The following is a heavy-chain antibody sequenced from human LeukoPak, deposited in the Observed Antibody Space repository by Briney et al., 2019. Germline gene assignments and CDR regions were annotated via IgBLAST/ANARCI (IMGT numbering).Heavy chain of an antibody. Sequence: GESLRLSCAASGFTFSSYDMHWVRQAPGKGLEWVAVISNDGSNKYYADSVKGRFTISRDNSKNTLYLQMNGLRAEDTAVYYCATPGQAYYFDYWGQGTLVTVSS. J-gene: IGHJ4*02. V-gene: IGHV3-30*03. CDR1: GFTFSSYD. CDR2: ISNDGSNK. CDR3: ATPGQAYYFDY. D-gene: IGHD2-2*01.